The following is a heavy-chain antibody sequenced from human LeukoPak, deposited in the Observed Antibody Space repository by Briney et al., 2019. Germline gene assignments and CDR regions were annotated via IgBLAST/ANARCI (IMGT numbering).Heavy chain of an antibody. CDR1: GFTLSSYA. CDR2: ISVSGNT. Sequence: GGSLRLSCAASGFTLSSYAMSWVRQGPGKGLEWVSAISVSGNTYHADSVKGRFTISRDSSKNTLYLQMNSLRAGDAAVYYCARGSVHILTGPNYYYYYMDVWGKGTTVNISS. J-gene: IGHJ6*03. D-gene: IGHD3-9*01. V-gene: IGHV3-23*01. CDR3: ARGSVHILTGPNYYYYYMDV.